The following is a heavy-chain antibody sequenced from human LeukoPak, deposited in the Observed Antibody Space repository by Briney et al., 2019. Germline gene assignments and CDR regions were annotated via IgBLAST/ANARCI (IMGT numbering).Heavy chain of an antibody. CDR3: AREGIVAAGKGASDI. V-gene: IGHV1-69*05. CDR1: GGTFSSYA. D-gene: IGHD6-13*01. Sequence: ASVKVSCKASGGTFSSYAISWVRQAPGQGLEWMGGIIPIFGTANYAQKFQGRVTITTDESTSTAYMELSSLRSEDTAVYYCAREGIVAAGKGASDIWGQGTMVTVSS. J-gene: IGHJ3*02. CDR2: IIPIFGTA.